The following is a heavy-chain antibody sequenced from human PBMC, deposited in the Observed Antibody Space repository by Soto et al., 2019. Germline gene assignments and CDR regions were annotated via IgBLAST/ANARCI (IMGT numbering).Heavy chain of an antibody. CDR2: IYWDDDK. Sequence: SGPTLVNPTQTLTLTCTFSGFSLSTSGVGVGWIRQPPGKALEWLALIYWDDDKRYSPSLKSRLTITKDTSKNQVVLTMTNMDPVDTATYYCARDQGIALAGYYHGVDVWGQGITVTVSS. V-gene: IGHV2-5*02. CDR1: GFSLSTSGVG. CDR3: ARDQGIALAGYYHGVDV. J-gene: IGHJ6*02. D-gene: IGHD6-13*01.